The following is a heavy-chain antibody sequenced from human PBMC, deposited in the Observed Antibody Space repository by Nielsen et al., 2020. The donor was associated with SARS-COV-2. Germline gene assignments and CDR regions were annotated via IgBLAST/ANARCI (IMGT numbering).Heavy chain of an antibody. Sequence: GESLKISCVASGFNFNNYGFYWVRQAPGKGLEWVASISYEGSQKYYEDSLAGRFTVSRDTSKNTVYLQMNSLSVEDTAVYHCAKRRAVFMLTFGGEGAMDVWGQGTTVSVS. CDR3: AKRRAVFMLTFGGEGAMDV. CDR2: ISYEGSQK. D-gene: IGHD3-16*01. CDR1: GFNFNNYG. V-gene: IGHV3-30*18. J-gene: IGHJ6*02.